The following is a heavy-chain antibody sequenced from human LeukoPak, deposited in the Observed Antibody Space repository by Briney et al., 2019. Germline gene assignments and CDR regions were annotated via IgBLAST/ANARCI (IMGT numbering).Heavy chain of an antibody. J-gene: IGHJ4*02. Sequence: SETLSLTCTVSGGSISSYYWSWIRQPPGKGLEWIGYIYYSGSTNYNPSLKSRVTISVDTSKNQFSLKLSSVTAADTAVYYCARGPEHPSGWYYYWGQGTLVTVSS. D-gene: IGHD6-19*01. CDR1: GGSISSYY. CDR3: ARGPEHPSGWYYY. CDR2: IYYSGST. V-gene: IGHV4-59*01.